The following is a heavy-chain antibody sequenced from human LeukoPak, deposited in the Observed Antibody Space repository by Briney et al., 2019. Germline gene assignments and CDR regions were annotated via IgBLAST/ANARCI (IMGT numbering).Heavy chain of an antibody. CDR3: ARDQSRYSSSSVYYSMDV. CDR2: IYSGGST. V-gene: IGHV3-53*01. D-gene: IGHD6-6*01. Sequence: GSLRLSCAASGFTVSSNYMSWVRQAPGKGLEWVSVIYSGGSTYYADSVKGRFTISRDNSKNTLYLQMNSLRAEDTAVYYCARDQSRYSSSSVYYSMDVWGQGTTVTVSS. CDR1: GFTVSSNY. J-gene: IGHJ6*02.